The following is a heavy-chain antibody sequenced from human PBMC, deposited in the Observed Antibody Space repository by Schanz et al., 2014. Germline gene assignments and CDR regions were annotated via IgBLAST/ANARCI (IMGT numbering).Heavy chain of an antibody. CDR2: IYSGIGA. CDR1: GFTVSSNH. J-gene: IGHJ4*02. V-gene: IGHV3-66*01. Sequence: ASGGGLVQPGGSLRLSCAVSGFTVSSNHMSWVRQAPGKGLEWVSVIYSGIGAYYADSVKDRFTVSRDNSKNTVYLQMNRLRAEDTAVYYCARVHHYDPSGWGYFDYWGQGALGTVSP. CDR3: ARVHHYDPSGWGYFDY. D-gene: IGHD3-22*01.